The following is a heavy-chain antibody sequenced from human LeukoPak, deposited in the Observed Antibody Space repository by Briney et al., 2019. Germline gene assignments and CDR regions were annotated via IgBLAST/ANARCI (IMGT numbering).Heavy chain of an antibody. V-gene: IGHV4-39*07. CDR2: IYYSGST. CDR3: ARGLDYDILTGYFGGGYYFDY. CDR1: GGSISSSSYY. Sequence: PSETPSLTCTVSGGSISSSSYYWGWIRQPPGEGLEWIGSIYYSGSTYYNPSLKSRVTISVDTSKNQFSLKLSSVTAADTAVYYCARGLDYDILTGYFGGGYYFDYWGQGTLVTVSS. J-gene: IGHJ4*02. D-gene: IGHD3-9*01.